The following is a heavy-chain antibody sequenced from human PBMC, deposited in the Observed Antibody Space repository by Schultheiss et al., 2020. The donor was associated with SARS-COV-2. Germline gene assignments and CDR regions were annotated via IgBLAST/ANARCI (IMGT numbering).Heavy chain of an antibody. J-gene: IGHJ4*02. V-gene: IGHV1-2*06. CDR1: GYTFTDYY. D-gene: IGHD3-22*01. Sequence: ASVKVSCKTSGYTFTDYYMHWVRRAPGQGLEWVGRINPKTGATNYAQKFQARVTMTREPSITTAYMELSGLRSDDTAVYYCARDRDYYEWGQGTLVTVSS. CDR3: ARDRDYYE. CDR2: INPKTGAT.